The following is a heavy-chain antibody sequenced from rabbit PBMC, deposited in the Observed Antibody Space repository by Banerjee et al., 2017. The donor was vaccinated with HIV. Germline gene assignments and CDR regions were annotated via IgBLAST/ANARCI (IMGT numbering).Heavy chain of an antibody. V-gene: IGHV1S40*01. J-gene: IGHJ3*01. Sequence: QSLEESGGDLVKPGASLTLTCTASGFSFSSGYDMCWVRQAPGKGLEWIACIYAGSSGSTYYASWAKGRFTISKTSSTTVTLQMTSLTAADTATYFCARSTAGVGGYLGLWGQGTLVTVS. CDR2: IYAGSSGST. CDR1: GFSFSSGYD. CDR3: ARSTAGVGGYLGL. D-gene: IGHD1-1*01.